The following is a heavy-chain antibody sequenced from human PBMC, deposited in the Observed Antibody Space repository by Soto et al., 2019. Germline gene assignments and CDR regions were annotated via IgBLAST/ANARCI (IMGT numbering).Heavy chain of an antibody. CDR3: AKDLTIFGVVTVGYNWFDP. Sequence: GGSLRLSCAASGFTFSSYGMHWVRQAPGKGLEWVAAISYDGSNKYYADSVKGRFTISRDNSKNTLYLQMNSLRAEDTAVYYCAKDLTIFGVVTVGYNWFDPWGQGTLVTVSS. CDR1: GFTFSSYG. D-gene: IGHD3-3*01. V-gene: IGHV3-30*18. CDR2: ISYDGSNK. J-gene: IGHJ5*02.